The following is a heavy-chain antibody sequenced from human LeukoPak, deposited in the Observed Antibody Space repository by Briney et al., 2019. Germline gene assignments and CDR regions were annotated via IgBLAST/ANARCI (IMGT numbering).Heavy chain of an antibody. V-gene: IGHV3-23*01. D-gene: IGHD2-15*01. CDR3: AKCSGGSCYASGAFDY. CDR1: GFTFSNYA. J-gene: IGHJ4*02. CDR2: ISGSGDAT. Sequence: PGGSLRLSCAASGFTFSNYAMSWVRQAPGKGLEWVSGISGSGDATWYADSVKGRFTISRDNSKNTVNLQMNGLRPEDTAVYYCAKCSGGSCYASGAFDYWGQGTLVTVSS.